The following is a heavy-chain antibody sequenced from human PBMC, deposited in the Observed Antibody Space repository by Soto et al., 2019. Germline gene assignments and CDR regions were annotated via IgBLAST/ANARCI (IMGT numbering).Heavy chain of an antibody. D-gene: IGHD4-17*01. V-gene: IGHV3-11*01. CDR3: ARGLAYGDYGWLDP. CDR2: ISNSGSTI. CDR1: EFTFSDYY. Sequence: PGGSLRLSCAASEFTFSDYYMTWIRQAPGKGLEWVSYISNSGSTIYYADSVKGRFTISRDNAKNSLYLQMNSLRAEDTAVYYCARGLAYGDYGWLDPWGQGTLVTVSP. J-gene: IGHJ5*02.